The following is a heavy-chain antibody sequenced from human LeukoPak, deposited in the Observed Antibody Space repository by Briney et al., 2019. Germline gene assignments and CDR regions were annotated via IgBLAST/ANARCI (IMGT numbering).Heavy chain of an antibody. CDR3: TKGIVGAVDY. CDR1: GFTFSGYA. D-gene: IGHD1-26*01. V-gene: IGHV3-73*01. Sequence: PGGSLRLSCAASGFTFSGYAMHWVRQASGKGLEWVGRIRSKANSYATAYAASVKGRFTISKDDSKNTAYLQMNSLKTEDTAVYYCTKGIVGAVDYWGQGTLVTVSS. CDR2: IRSKANSYAT. J-gene: IGHJ4*02.